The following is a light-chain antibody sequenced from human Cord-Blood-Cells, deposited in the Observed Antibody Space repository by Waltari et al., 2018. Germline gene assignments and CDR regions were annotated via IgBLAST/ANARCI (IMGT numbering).Light chain of an antibody. CDR1: ASVLYSSNNKNY. Sequence: DIVMTQSPDSLAVYLGERATITCKSSASVLYSSNNKNYLAWYQQKPGQPPKLLIYWASTRECGVPDRFSGSGSGTDFTLTISSLQAEDVAVYYCQQYYSTPRTFGQGTKVEIK. CDR2: WAS. CDR3: QQYYSTPRT. J-gene: IGKJ1*01. V-gene: IGKV4-1*01.